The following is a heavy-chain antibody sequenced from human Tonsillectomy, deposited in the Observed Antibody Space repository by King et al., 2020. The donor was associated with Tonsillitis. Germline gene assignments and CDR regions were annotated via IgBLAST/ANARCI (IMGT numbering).Heavy chain of an antibody. CDR3: AKDRGGWAN. J-gene: IGHJ4*02. CDR1: GFTVIRNA. CDR2: ISGSGTST. D-gene: IGHD6-19*01. Sequence: QLVQSGGGLVQPGGSLRLSCAASGFTVIRNAMSWVRQAPGKSLEWVSAISGSGTSTYYADSGKGRFTISRDSSKNTLSLQMNSLRAEDTAVYYCAKDRGGWANWGQGTLVTVSS. V-gene: IGHV3-23*04.